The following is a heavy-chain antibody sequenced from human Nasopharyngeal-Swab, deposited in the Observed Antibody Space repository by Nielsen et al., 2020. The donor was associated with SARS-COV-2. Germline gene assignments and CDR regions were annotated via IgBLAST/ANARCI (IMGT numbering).Heavy chain of an antibody. Sequence: SETLSLTCAVYGGSFSGYYWSWIRQPPGKGLEWIGEINHSGSTKSNPSLKSRVTISVDTSKNRFSLKLSSVTAADTAVYYCARGVPLYSSNWFGSWGQGTLVTVSS. J-gene: IGHJ5*01. V-gene: IGHV4-34*01. CDR3: ARGVPLYSSNWFGS. CDR2: INHSGST. D-gene: IGHD6-13*01. CDR1: GGSFSGYY.